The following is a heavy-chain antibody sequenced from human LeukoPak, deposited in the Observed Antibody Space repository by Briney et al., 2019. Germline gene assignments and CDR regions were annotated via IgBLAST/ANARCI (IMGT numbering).Heavy chain of an antibody. CDR1: GGSLSSYY. J-gene: IGHJ6*02. Sequence: SETLSLTCTVSGGSLSSYYWSWLRQPAGKGLDWIGRIYTSGSTNYNPSLKSRVTMSVDTSKNQFSLKLSSVTAADTAVYYCARDSTAGYYYYYGMDVWGQGTTVTVSS. CDR2: IYTSGST. CDR3: ARDSTAGYYYYYGMDV. V-gene: IGHV4-4*07.